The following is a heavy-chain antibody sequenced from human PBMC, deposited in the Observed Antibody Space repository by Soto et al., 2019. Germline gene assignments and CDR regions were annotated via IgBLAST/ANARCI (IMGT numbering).Heavy chain of an antibody. V-gene: IGHV5-51*01. J-gene: IGHJ4*02. CDR2: IYAGDSDT. D-gene: IGHD6-19*01. CDR1: GYSFTDFW. Sequence: PGESLKISCNASGYSFTDFWIGWVRQMPGKGPEWVGTIYAGDSDTRYSPSFQGQVTFSVDKSTNTAYLHWASLKASDTAMYWCARKHPLDSSAWYDWGQGTLVTVYS. CDR3: ARKHPLDSSAWYD.